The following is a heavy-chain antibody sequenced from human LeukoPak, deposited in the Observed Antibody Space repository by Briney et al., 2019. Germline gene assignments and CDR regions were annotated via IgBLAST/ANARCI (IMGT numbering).Heavy chain of an antibody. CDR1: GGSVGSGNYY. D-gene: IGHD1-26*01. V-gene: IGHV4-61*02. CDR3: TRGGELMNF. Sequence: SETLSLTCTVSGGSVGSGNYYWTWIRQPAGKGLEWIGRIYTSGSTNYNPSLKSRVTISIDASKNQFSLRLSSVTAADTAVYYCTRGGELMNFWGQGTLVTVSS. CDR2: IYTSGST. J-gene: IGHJ4*02.